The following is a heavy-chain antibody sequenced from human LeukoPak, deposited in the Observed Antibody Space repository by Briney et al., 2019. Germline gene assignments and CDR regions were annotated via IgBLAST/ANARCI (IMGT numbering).Heavy chain of an antibody. CDR1: GFTVSKNY. CDR3: TSYDSSGFFDY. CDR2: IYSGGST. J-gene: IGHJ4*02. Sequence: PGGSLRPSCAASGFTVSKNYMTWVRQAPGKGLEWVSVIYSGGSTDYADSVKGRFTISRDNSKNTLYLQLNSLRAEDTAVYYCTSYDSSGFFDYWGQGTLVTVSS. V-gene: IGHV3-53*01. D-gene: IGHD3-22*01.